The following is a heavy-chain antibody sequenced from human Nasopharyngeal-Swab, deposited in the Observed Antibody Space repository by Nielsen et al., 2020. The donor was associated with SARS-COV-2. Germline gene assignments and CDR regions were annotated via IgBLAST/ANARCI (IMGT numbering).Heavy chain of an antibody. CDR3: ASHPASSSSVYYYYGMDV. J-gene: IGHJ6*02. Sequence: GGSLRLSCAASGFTFSDYYMSWIRQAPGKGLEWVSYISSSGSTIYYADSVKGRFTISRDNAKNSLYLQMNSLRAEDAAVYYCASHPASSSSVYYYYGMDVWGQWTTVTVSS. CDR2: ISSSGSTI. CDR1: GFTFSDYY. V-gene: IGHV3-11*04. D-gene: IGHD6-6*01.